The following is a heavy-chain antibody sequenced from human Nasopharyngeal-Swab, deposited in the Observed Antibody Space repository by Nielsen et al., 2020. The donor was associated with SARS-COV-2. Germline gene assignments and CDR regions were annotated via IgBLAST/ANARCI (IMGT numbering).Heavy chain of an antibody. Sequence: SVKVSCKASGGTFSSYGISWVRQAPGQGLEWMGRIIPTAGLANYAQQFQGRVTITVDTSTSTSYMELSSLRSEDTAVYYCARDKRIYFDSSGHLDCWGQGTLVTVSS. J-gene: IGHJ4*02. D-gene: IGHD3-22*01. CDR2: IIPTAGLA. CDR3: ARDKRIYFDSSGHLDC. V-gene: IGHV1-69*04. CDR1: GGTFSSYG.